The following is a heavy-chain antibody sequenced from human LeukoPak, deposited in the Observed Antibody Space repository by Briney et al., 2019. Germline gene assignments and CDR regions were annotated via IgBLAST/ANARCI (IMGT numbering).Heavy chain of an antibody. CDR2: ISSSSSYI. Sequence: GGSLRLSCAASGFTFSSYSMNWVRQAPGKGLEWVSSISSSSSYIYYADSVKGRFTISRDNAKNSLYLQMNSLRAEDTAVYYCARDPPIYQGISSYYYGMDVWGQGTTVTVSS. J-gene: IGHJ6*02. V-gene: IGHV3-21*01. D-gene: IGHD3-3*02. CDR3: ARDPPIYQGISSYYYGMDV. CDR1: GFTFSSYS.